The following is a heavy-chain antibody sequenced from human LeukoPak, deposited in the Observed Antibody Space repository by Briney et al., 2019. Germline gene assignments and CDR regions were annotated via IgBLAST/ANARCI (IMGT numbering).Heavy chain of an antibody. CDR3: ARGPIIESSPLDY. CDR2: MNPNSGNT. V-gene: IGHV1-8*01. CDR1: GYTFTSYD. J-gene: IGHJ4*02. Sequence: VASVKVSCKASGYTFTSYDINWVRQATGQGPEWMGWMNPNSGNTGYAQKFQGRVTMTRNTSISTAYMELSSLRSEDTAVSYCARGPIIESSPLDYWGQGTLVTVSS. D-gene: IGHD1-14*01.